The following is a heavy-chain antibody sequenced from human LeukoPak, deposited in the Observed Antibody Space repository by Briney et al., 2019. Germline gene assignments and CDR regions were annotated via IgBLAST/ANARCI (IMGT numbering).Heavy chain of an antibody. J-gene: IGHJ6*03. D-gene: IGHD6-19*01. Sequence: PGGSLRLSCAASGFTFSSYEMNWVRQAPGKGLEWVSYISISGSTIYYADSVKGRFTISRDNAKNTLYLQMNSLRAEDTAVYYCAKYKRYSSGWYSPNYYYYMDVGGKGTTVTVSS. V-gene: IGHV3-48*03. CDR2: ISISGSTI. CDR1: GFTFSSYE. CDR3: AKYKRYSSGWYSPNYYYYMDV.